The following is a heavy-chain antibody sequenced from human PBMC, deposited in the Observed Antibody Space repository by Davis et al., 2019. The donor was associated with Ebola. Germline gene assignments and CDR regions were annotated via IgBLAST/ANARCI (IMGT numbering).Heavy chain of an antibody. CDR3: ATTSTGDWFDP. CDR1: GGSLSGSY. D-gene: IGHD2-2*01. CDR2: VNHSGST. V-gene: IGHV4-34*01. J-gene: IGHJ5*02. Sequence: SETLSLTCAVYGGSLSGSYWNWVRQPPGQGLEWIGEVNHSGSTNYNPSLKSRLTISVDTSKNQFSLKLSSVTAADTAVYYCATTSTGDWFDPWGQGTLVTVSS.